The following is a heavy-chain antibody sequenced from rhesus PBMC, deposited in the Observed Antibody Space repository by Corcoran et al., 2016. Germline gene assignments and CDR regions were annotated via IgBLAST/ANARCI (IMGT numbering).Heavy chain of an antibody. V-gene: IGHV4S9*01. CDR1: GGSISDSYY. Sequence: QVQLQESGPGLVMPSETLSLTCAVSGGSISDSYYWNWIRHPPGKGLEWIGNIYAKGARTYNNPSLKSRVTIAKDTSKNQFFLKLSSVAAADTAVDYCARDWGSNRNGRFDVWGAGVLVTVSS. D-gene: IGHD6-19*01. CDR3: ARDWGSNRNGRFDV. J-gene: IGHJ5-1*01. CDR2: IYAKGART.